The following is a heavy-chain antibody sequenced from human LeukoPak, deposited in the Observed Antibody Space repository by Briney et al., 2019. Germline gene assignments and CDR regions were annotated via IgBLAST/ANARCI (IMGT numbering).Heavy chain of an antibody. CDR3: AGGGVYSGSYSSGTYYYYYMDV. D-gene: IGHD1-26*01. CDR1: NDSIRSYY. CDR2: IYSTGNT. V-gene: IGHV4-59*01. Sequence: PSETLSLTCTVSNDSIRSYYWNWIRQSPGEGLEWIGHIYSTGNTDYNPSLKSRVTISVGTSKNQFSLKLTSVTAADTAVYYCAGGGVYSGSYSSGTYYYYYMDVWGKGTTVTVSS. J-gene: IGHJ6*03.